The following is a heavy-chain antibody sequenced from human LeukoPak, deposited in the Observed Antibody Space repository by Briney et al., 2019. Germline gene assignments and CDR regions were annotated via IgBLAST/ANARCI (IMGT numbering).Heavy chain of an antibody. Sequence: PGGSLRLSCAASGNYWMHWVRQVPGKGLVWVSHINSDGSWTSYADSVKGRFTISRDNAKNSVYLQMNSLRAEDTAMYYCARRDIGDYWGQGTLVTVSS. V-gene: IGHV3-74*01. D-gene: IGHD2-15*01. J-gene: IGHJ4*02. CDR1: GNYW. CDR3: ARRDIGDY. CDR2: INSDGSWT.